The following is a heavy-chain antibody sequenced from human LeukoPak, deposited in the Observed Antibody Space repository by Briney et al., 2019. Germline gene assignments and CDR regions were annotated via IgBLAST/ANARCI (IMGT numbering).Heavy chain of an antibody. Sequence: PSETLSLTCTVSGGSISSYYWSWIRQPPGKGLEWIGYIYYSGSTNYNPSLKSRVTISVDTSKNQFSLKLSSVTAADTAVYYCARARGYYGSGSPFFDHWGQGTLVTVSS. CDR1: GGSISSYY. CDR3: ARARGYYGSGSPFFDH. CDR2: IYYSGST. D-gene: IGHD3-10*01. V-gene: IGHV4-59*12. J-gene: IGHJ4*02.